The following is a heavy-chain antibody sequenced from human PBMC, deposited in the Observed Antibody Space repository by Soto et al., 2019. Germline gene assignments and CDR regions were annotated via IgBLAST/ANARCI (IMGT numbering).Heavy chain of an antibody. CDR3: AKAGSYYGRANWFDP. D-gene: IGHD3-10*01. CDR2: ISGSGGST. V-gene: IGHV3-23*01. Sequence: PGWSLRLSCAASGFTFSSYAMSWVRQAPGKGLEWVSSISGSGGSTYYADSVKGRFTISRDNSKNTLYLQMNSLRAEDTAVYYCAKAGSYYGRANWFDPWGQGTLGTVSS. CDR1: GFTFSSYA. J-gene: IGHJ5*02.